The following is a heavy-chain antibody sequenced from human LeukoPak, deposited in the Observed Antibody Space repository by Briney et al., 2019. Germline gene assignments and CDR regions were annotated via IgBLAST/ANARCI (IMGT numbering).Heavy chain of an antibody. CDR2: INHSGST. CDR3: ARVQYDFWSGYYMVYFDY. D-gene: IGHD3-3*01. Sequence: PSETLSLTCAVYGGSFSGYYWSWIRQPPGKGLEWIGEINHSGSTNYNPSLKSRVTISVDTSKNQFSLKLSSVTAADTAVYYCARVQYDFWSGYYMVYFDYWGQGTLVTVSS. J-gene: IGHJ4*02. V-gene: IGHV4-34*01. CDR1: GGSFSGYY.